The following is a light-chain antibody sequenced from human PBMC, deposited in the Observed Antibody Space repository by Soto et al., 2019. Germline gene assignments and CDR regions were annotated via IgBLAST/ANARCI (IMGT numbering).Light chain of an antibody. Sequence: QSALTQPASVSGSPGQSITISCTGTSSDVGAYNYVSWYQQHPGKAPKIIIYDVSDRPSGVSNRFSGSKSGNTASLTISGLQAEDEADYYCSSFTSSSTFVFGSGTKLTVL. V-gene: IGLV2-14*01. J-gene: IGLJ1*01. CDR2: DVS. CDR1: SSDVGAYNY. CDR3: SSFTSSSTFV.